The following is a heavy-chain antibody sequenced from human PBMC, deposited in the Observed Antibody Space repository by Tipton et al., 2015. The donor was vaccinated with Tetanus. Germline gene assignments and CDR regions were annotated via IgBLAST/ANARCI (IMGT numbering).Heavy chain of an antibody. D-gene: IGHD4-17*01. CDR3: ARAGSDYGDKENGFDI. V-gene: IGHV4-30-2*01. CDR1: GGSISGGGYS. J-gene: IGHJ3*02. CDR2: IYESGTA. Sequence: TLSLTCDVSGGSISGGGYSWSWIRQPPGPGKGLEWIGYIYESGTAHYNPSLKSRVTLSLDMSKNHVSLNLTSVTAADTAVYYCARAGSDYGDKENGFDIWGQGTSVTVSS.